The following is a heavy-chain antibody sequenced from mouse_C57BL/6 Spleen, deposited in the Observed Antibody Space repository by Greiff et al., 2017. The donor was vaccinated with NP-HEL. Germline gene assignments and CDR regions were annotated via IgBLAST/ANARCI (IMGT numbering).Heavy chain of an antibody. D-gene: IGHD1-1*01. Sequence: VQLQQPGAELVRPGSSVKLSCKASGYTFTSYWMHWVKQRPIQGLEWIGNIDPSDSETHYNQKFKDKATLTVDKSSSTAYMQLSSLTSEDSAVYYCARWVLRYRYFDVWGTGTTVTVSS. CDR3: ARWVLRYRYFDV. CDR1: GYTFTSYW. J-gene: IGHJ1*03. CDR2: IDPSDSET. V-gene: IGHV1-52*01.